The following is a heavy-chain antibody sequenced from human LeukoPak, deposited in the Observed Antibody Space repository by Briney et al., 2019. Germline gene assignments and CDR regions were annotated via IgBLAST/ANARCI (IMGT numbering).Heavy chain of an antibody. D-gene: IGHD6-19*01. CDR1: GFTFSSYG. Sequence: GGSLRLSCAASGFTFSSYGMHWVRQAPGKGLEWVAFIRFDGSYKYYADSVKGRFTISRDNSKNTLYLQMNSLRAEDTAVYYCARDSGQGIAVAGKIRGTYFDYWGQGTLVTVSS. J-gene: IGHJ4*02. CDR2: IRFDGSYK. V-gene: IGHV3-30*02. CDR3: ARDSGQGIAVAGKIRGTYFDY.